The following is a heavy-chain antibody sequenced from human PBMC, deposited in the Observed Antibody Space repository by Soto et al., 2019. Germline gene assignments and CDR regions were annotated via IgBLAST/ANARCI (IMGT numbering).Heavy chain of an antibody. D-gene: IGHD2-15*01. CDR2: INPSGGST. Sequence: ASVKVSCKLSGDTITRYYIHWVRQAPGQGLEWMGRINPSGGSTSYAQKFQGRVTMTGDTSTSTVYMELSSLRSEDTAVYYCATIGGPGFDIWGQGTMVTVSS. CDR1: GDTITRYY. CDR3: ATIGGPGFDI. V-gene: IGHV1-46*01. J-gene: IGHJ3*02.